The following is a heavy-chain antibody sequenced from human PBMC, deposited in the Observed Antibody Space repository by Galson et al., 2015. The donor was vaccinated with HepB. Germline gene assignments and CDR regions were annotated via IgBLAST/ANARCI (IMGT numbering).Heavy chain of an antibody. CDR2: INDLGSIT. V-gene: IGHV4-34*01. Sequence: SETLSLTCAVYGGSFSGYYWSWVRQSPGQGLEWIGEINDLGSITNYNPSLKGRVIISVAAAKNKFSLRLNSVTAADTAIYYCTRGVPQWFGQFLSVPTTFDYWGQGSLVTVSS. J-gene: IGHJ4*02. CDR3: TRGVPQWFGQFLSVPTTFDY. D-gene: IGHD3-10*01. CDR1: GGSFSGYY.